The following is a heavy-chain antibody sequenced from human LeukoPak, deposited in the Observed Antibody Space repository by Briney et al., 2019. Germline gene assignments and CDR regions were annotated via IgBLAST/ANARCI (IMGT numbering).Heavy chain of an antibody. CDR2: INPNSGGT. Sequence: ASVKVSCKASGYTFTGYYMHWVRQAPGQGLEWMGWINPNSGGTNYAQKFQGRVTMTRDTSTSTVYMELSSLRSEDTAVYYCARFANRLGELSLDYWGQGTLVTVSS. CDR1: GYTFTGYY. D-gene: IGHD3-16*02. V-gene: IGHV1-2*02. J-gene: IGHJ4*02. CDR3: ARFANRLGELSLDY.